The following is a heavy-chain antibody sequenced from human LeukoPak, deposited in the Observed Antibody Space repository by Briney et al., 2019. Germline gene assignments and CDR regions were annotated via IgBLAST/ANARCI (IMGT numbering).Heavy chain of an antibody. D-gene: IGHD6-19*01. CDR2: IIPILGIA. Sequence: SVKVFCKASGGTFSSYAISWVRQAPGQGFEWMGRIIPILGIANYAQKCQGRVTITADKSTSTAYMELSSLRSEDTAVYYCARVLAVAPDAFDIWGQGTMVTVSA. J-gene: IGHJ3*02. CDR1: GGTFSSYA. CDR3: ARVLAVAPDAFDI. V-gene: IGHV1-69*04.